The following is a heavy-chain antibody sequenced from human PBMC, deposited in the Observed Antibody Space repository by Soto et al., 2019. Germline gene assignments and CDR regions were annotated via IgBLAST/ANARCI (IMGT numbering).Heavy chain of an antibody. J-gene: IGHJ4*02. V-gene: IGHV1-2*04. D-gene: IGHD5-12*01. CDR2: INPNSGGT. CDR1: GYTFTGYY. Sequence: QVQLVQSGAEVKKPGASVKVSCKASGYTFTGYYMHWVRQAPGQGLEWMGWINPNSGGTNYAQKFQGWVTMTRDTSISTAYMELSRLRSDDTAVYYCASSHVDIVATEPSGYFDYWGQGTLVTVSS. CDR3: ASSHVDIVATEPSGYFDY.